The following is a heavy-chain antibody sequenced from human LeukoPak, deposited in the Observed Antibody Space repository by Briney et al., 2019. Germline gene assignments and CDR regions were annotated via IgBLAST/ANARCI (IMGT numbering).Heavy chain of an antibody. CDR1: GFTFSSYG. CDR2: ISGSGGST. J-gene: IGHJ1*01. V-gene: IGHV3-23*01. CDR3: AKEIYGDSTGGRFQQ. Sequence: GGTLRLSCAASGFTFSSYGMSWVRQAPGKGLEWVSVISGSGGSTYYADSVKGRFTLSRDNSKNTLYLQMNSLRAEDTAVYYCAKEIYGDSTGGRFQQWGQGTLVTVSS. D-gene: IGHD4-17*01.